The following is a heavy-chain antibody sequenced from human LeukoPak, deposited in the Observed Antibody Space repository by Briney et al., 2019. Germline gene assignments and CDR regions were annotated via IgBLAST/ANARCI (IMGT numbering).Heavy chain of an antibody. D-gene: IGHD5-12*01. CDR1: GFAFSTYA. J-gene: IGHJ4*02. Sequence: GGSLRLSCAASGFAFSTYAMTWVRQAPEKGLQWVSTISTSGRATYYADSVEGRFIISRDNSKNTLYLQMNSLRADDTAVYYCAKARGSSAYEQFDYWGQGTQVTVSP. CDR3: AKARGSSAYEQFDY. CDR2: ISTSGRAT. V-gene: IGHV3-23*01.